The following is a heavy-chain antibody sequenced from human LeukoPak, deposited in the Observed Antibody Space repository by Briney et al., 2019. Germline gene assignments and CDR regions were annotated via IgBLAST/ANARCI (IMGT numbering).Heavy chain of an antibody. CDR3: ARYVSDSSGDDAFDI. Sequence: PSETLSLTCTVSGGSISSSSYYWGWIRQPPGKGLEWIGSIYYSGSTYYNPSLKSRVTISVDTSKNQFSLKLSSVTAADTAVYYCARYVSDSSGDDAFDIWGQGTMVTVSS. V-gene: IGHV4-39*01. D-gene: IGHD3-22*01. CDR2: IYYSGST. CDR1: GGSISSSSYY. J-gene: IGHJ3*02.